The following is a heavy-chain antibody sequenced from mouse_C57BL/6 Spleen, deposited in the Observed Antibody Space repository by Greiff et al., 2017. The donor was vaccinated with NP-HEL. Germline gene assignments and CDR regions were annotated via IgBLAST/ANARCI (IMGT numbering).Heavy chain of an antibody. Sequence: EVQLQQSGPELVKPGASVKISCKASGYSFTDYNMNWVKQSNGKSLEWIGVINPNYGTTSYNQKFKGKATLTVDQSSSTAYMQLNSLTSEDSAVYYCAKNYYGSSYGYFDVWGTGTTVTVSS. CDR3: AKNYYGSSYGYFDV. CDR1: GYSFTDYN. CDR2: INPNYGTT. V-gene: IGHV1-39*01. D-gene: IGHD1-1*01. J-gene: IGHJ1*03.